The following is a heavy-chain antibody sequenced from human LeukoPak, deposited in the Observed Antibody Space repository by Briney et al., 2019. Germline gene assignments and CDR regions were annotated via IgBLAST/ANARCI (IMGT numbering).Heavy chain of an antibody. CDR1: GFTVSSNY. Sequence: PGGSLRLSCAASGFTVSSNYMSWVRQAPGKGPEWVSVIYSGGSTYYADSVKGRFTISRDNSKNTLYLQMNSLRAEDTAVYYCARVPYSSGWYGEVSFDYWGQGTLVTVSS. D-gene: IGHD6-19*01. V-gene: IGHV3-66*01. CDR2: IYSGGST. J-gene: IGHJ4*02. CDR3: ARVPYSSGWYGEVSFDY.